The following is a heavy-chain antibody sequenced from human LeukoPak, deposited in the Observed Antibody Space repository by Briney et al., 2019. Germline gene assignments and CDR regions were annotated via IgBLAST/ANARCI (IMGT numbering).Heavy chain of an antibody. CDR2: ISSGSCAM. CDR1: ESTFSASN. CDR3: ARVGSGGSSGGDS. V-gene: IGHV3-48*02. J-gene: IGHJ4*02. D-gene: IGHD4-23*01. Sequence: GRSLRLSGAAFESTFSASNMNWVRKAPGKGLEWISYISSGSCAMYYADSVKGRFTISRDNAKNSLYLQMNGLRDEDTAEYYCARVGSGGSSGGDSWGQGTLVTVSS.